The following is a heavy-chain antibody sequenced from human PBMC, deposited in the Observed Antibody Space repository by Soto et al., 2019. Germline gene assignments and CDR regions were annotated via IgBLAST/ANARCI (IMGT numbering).Heavy chain of an antibody. CDR1: GYTFTSYY. CDR2: INPSGGST. CDR3: ARGSYRSSFRASGYFDY. Sequence: ASAKVSCKASGYTFTSYYMHWVRQAPGQGLEWMGIINPSGGSTSYAQKFQGRVTMTRDTSTSTVYMELSSLRSEDTAVYYCARGSYRSSFRASGYFDYWGQGTLVTVSS. D-gene: IGHD6-6*01. J-gene: IGHJ4*02. V-gene: IGHV1-46*01.